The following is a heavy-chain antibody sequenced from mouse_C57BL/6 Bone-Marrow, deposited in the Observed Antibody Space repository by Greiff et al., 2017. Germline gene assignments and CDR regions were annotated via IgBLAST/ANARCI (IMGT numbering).Heavy chain of an antibody. D-gene: IGHD2-1*01. V-gene: IGHV1-64*01. CDR2: IHPNSGST. Sequence: QVQLQQPGAELVKPGASVKLSCKASGYTFTSYWMHWVKQRPGQGLEWIGMIHPNSGSTNYNEKFKSKATLTVYKSSSTAYMQLSSLTSEDSAVYYCALSTMVRGFAYWGQGTLVTVSA. J-gene: IGHJ3*01. CDR1: GYTFTSYW. CDR3: ALSTMVRGFAY.